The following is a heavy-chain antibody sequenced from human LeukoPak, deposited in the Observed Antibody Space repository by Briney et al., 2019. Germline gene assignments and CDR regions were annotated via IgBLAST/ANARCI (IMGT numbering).Heavy chain of an antibody. CDR3: ARACITGTTISDY. CDR2: IKQDGSGK. D-gene: IGHD1-7*01. V-gene: IGHV3-7*01. CDR1: GFTFSSYW. J-gene: IGHJ4*02. Sequence: PGGSLRLSWAASGFTFSSYWMSGVGQAPGKGGEGGPNIKQDGSGKYYVDSVKGRFTISRDNAKNSLYLQMNSLRAEDTAVYYCARACITGTTISDYWGQGTLVTVSS.